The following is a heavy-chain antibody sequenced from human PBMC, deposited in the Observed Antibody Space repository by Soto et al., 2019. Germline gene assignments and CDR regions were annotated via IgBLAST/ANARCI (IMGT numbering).Heavy chain of an antibody. CDR2: IYHRGTT. CDR1: GGSISNYY. J-gene: IGHJ1*01. V-gene: IGHV4-59*01. CDR3: ARGYSATYYLEH. Sequence: QVQLQESGPGLVKPSETLSLTCSVSGGSISNYYWSWIRQPPGKGLEYIGYIYHRGTTNYNPSLKSRVTMSVDMSKNQFSLKLSSVTAADTAVYYCARGYSATYYLEHWGQGTLVTVSS. D-gene: IGHD1-26*01.